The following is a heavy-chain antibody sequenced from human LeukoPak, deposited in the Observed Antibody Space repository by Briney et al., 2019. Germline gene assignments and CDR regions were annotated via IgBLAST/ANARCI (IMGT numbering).Heavy chain of an antibody. CDR3: VRLNSALDS. Sequence: PGGSLRLSCAASGFTFSSYAMHCVRQAPGKGLECVSAINSNGGSTYYANSVKGRFTISRDNSKNTLYLQMGSLRTEDTAVYYCVRLNSALDSWGQGTLVTVSS. J-gene: IGHJ4*02. D-gene: IGHD1/OR15-1a*01. CDR2: INSNGGST. CDR1: GFTFSSYA. V-gene: IGHV3-64*01.